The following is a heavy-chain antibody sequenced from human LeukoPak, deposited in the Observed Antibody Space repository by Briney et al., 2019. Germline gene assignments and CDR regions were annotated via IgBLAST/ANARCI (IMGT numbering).Heavy chain of an antibody. J-gene: IGHJ6*03. CDR3: ASAPHYYYLDV. CDR2: INPNSGNT. CDR1: GYTFTSYD. V-gene: IGHV1-8*01. Sequence: ASVRVSCKAAGYTFTSYDINGVRQATGQGFEWRGWINPNSGNTGYAQKFQRRGTITRNTAISTAYMELSSLRAEDTAVYYCASAPHYYYLDVWGKGTTVTVSS.